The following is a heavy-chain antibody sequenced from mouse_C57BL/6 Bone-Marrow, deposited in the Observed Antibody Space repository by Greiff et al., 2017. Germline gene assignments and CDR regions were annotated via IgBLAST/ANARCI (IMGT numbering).Heavy chain of an antibody. CDR3: ARSSSYWYFDV. V-gene: IGHV1-54*01. J-gene: IGHJ1*03. Sequence: VQLQESGAELVRPGTSVKVSCKASGYAFTNYLIEWVKQRPGQGLEWIGVINPGSGGTNYNEKFKGKATLTADKSSSTAYMQLSSLTSEDSAVDFCARSSSYWYFDVWGTGTTVTVSS. D-gene: IGHD1-1*01. CDR1: GYAFTNYL. CDR2: INPGSGGT.